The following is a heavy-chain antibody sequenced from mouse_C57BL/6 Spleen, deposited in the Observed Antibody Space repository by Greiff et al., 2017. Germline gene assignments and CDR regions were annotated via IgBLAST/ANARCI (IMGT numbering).Heavy chain of an antibody. Sequence: EVKLVESGGGLVKPGGSLKLSCAASGFTFSDYGMHWVRQAPEKGLEWVAYISSGSSTIYYADTVKGRFTISRDNAKNTRCLQRTSLRSEDTAMYYGARGFDYYCSSDYAIDYWGQGTSVTVSS. V-gene: IGHV5-17*01. J-gene: IGHJ4*01. CDR1: GFTFSDYG. D-gene: IGHD1-1*01. CDR3: ARGFDYYCSSDYAIDY. CDR2: ISSGSSTI.